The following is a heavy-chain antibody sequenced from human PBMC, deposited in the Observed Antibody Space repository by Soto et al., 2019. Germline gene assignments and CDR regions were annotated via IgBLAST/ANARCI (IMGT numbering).Heavy chain of an antibody. CDR3: AKPPGTQQWLANNY. CDR1: GFTFSSFA. D-gene: IGHD6-19*01. Sequence: GSLRLSCAACGFTFSSFAISWVRQAPGKGLEWVSAISGSGGSTYYADSVKGRFTISRDNSKNTLYLQMNSLRAEDTAVYYCAKPPGTQQWLANNYWGQGTLVTVSS. CDR2: ISGSGGST. J-gene: IGHJ4*02. V-gene: IGHV3-23*01.